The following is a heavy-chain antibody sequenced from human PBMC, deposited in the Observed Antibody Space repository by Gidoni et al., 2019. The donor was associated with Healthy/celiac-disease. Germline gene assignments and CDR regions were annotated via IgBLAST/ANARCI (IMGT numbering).Heavy chain of an antibody. CDR3: AKDRVQGGVANRGDAFDI. Sequence: EVQLLESGGGLVQPGGSLRLSCAASGFNFSRYAMSWVRQAPGKGLEWVSAISGSVGSTYYADSVKGRFTSSRYNSKNTLYLKMNSRRAEETAVYYCAKDRVQGGVANRGDAFDIWGQGTMVTVSS. D-gene: IGHD2-15*01. J-gene: IGHJ3*02. CDR2: ISGSVGST. V-gene: IGHV3-23*01. CDR1: GFNFSRYA.